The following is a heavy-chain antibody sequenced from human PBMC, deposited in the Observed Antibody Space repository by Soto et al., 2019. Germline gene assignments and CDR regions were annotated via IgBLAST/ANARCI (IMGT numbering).Heavy chain of an antibody. CDR2: ISGSGGST. CDR1: GFTFSSYA. J-gene: IGHJ4*02. D-gene: IGHD3-3*01. V-gene: IGHV3-23*01. Sequence: GGSLRLSCAASGFTFSSYAMSWVRQAPGKGLEWVSAISGSGGSTYYADSAKGRFTISRDNSKNTLYLQMNSLRAEDTAVYYCAKDLGSGQSDPLFDYWGQGTLVTVSS. CDR3: AKDLGSGQSDPLFDY.